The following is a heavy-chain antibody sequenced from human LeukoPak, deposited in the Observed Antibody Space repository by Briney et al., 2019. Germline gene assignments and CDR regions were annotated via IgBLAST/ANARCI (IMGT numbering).Heavy chain of an antibody. Sequence: GGSLRLSCGASGFTFSSYSMTWVRQAPEKGLEWVSSISSSSTYIYYADSVKGRFTISRDNSKNTLYLQMNSLRAEDTAVYYCAKGSRARSYSDAFDIWGQGTKVTVSS. J-gene: IGHJ3*02. CDR3: AKGSRARSYSDAFDI. D-gene: IGHD1-26*01. CDR1: GFTFSSYS. V-gene: IGHV3-21*01. CDR2: ISSSSTYI.